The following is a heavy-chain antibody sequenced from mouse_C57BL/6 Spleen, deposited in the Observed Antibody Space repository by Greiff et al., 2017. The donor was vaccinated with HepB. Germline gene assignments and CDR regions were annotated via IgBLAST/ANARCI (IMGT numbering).Heavy chain of an antibody. D-gene: IGHD2-5*01. CDR1: GYTFTDYN. J-gene: IGHJ4*01. CDR3: ARRGSNHEDYYAMDY. Sequence: VQLKHSGPELVKPGASVKIPCKASGYTFTDYNMDWVKQSHGKSLEWIGDINPNNGGTIYNQKFKGKATLTVDKSSSTAYMELRSLTSEDTAVYYCARRGSNHEDYYAMDYWGQGTSVTVSS. V-gene: IGHV1-18*01. CDR2: INPNNGGT.